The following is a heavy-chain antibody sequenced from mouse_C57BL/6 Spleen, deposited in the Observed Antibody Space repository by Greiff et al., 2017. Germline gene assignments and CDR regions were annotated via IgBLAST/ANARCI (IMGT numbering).Heavy chain of an antibody. D-gene: IGHD1-1*01. J-gene: IGHJ1*03. V-gene: IGHV1-64*01. Sequence: VQLQQPGAELVKPGASVKLSCKASGYTFTSYWMHWVKQRPGQGLEWIGMIHPNSGSTNYNEKFKSKATLTVDKSSSTAYMQLRSLTSEDSAVYYCASPYGSSYYWYFDVWGTGTTVTVSS. CDR2: IHPNSGST. CDR1: GYTFTSYW. CDR3: ASPYGSSYYWYFDV.